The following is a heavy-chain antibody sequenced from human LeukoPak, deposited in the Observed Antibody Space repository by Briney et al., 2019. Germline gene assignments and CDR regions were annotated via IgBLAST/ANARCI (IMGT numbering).Heavy chain of an antibody. J-gene: IGHJ4*02. CDR2: ISYDGSNK. CDR1: GFTFSSYG. CDR3: AKDKATGELPSPFDY. Sequence: GRSLRLSCAASGFTFSSYGMHWVRQAPGKGLEWVAVISYDGSNKYYADSVKGRFTISRDNSKNTLYLQMNSLRAEDTAVYYCAKDKATGELPSPFDYWGQGTLVTVSS. V-gene: IGHV3-30*18. D-gene: IGHD1-26*01.